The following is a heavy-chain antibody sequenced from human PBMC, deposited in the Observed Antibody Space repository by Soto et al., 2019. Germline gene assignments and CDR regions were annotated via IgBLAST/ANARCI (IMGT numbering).Heavy chain of an antibody. CDR3: AKSLTYYYDSSGYGSFDY. J-gene: IGHJ4*02. CDR1: GGTFSSYA. Sequence: QGKLVQSGAEVKKPGSSVKVSCKASGGTFSSYAISWVRQAPGQGLEWMGGIIPIFGTANYAQKFQGRVTITADESTSTAYMELSSLRSEDTAVYYCAKSLTYYYDSSGYGSFDYWGQGTLVTVSS. V-gene: IGHV1-69*01. D-gene: IGHD3-22*01. CDR2: IIPIFGTA.